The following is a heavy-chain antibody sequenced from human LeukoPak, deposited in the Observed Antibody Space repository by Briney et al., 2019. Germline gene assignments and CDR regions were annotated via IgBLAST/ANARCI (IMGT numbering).Heavy chain of an antibody. Sequence: GGSLRLSCAASGFTFSNAWMSWVRQAPGKGLEWVGRIKSETDGGTTDYAAPVKGRFTISRDDSKNTLYLQMNSLKTEDTAVYYCTTDPVAGNLIPLDYWGQGTLVTVSS. CDR3: TTDPVAGNLIPLDY. D-gene: IGHD6-19*01. J-gene: IGHJ4*02. V-gene: IGHV3-15*01. CDR1: GFTFSNAW. CDR2: IKSETDGGTT.